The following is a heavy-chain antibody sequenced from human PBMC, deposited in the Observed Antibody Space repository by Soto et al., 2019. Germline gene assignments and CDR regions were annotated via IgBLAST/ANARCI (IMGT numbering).Heavy chain of an antibody. D-gene: IGHD3-3*01. V-gene: IGHV3-30*18. CDR1: GFTFSSYG. Sequence: LRLSCAASGFTFSSYGMHWVRQAPGKGLEWVAVISYDGSNKYYADSVKGRFTISRDNSKNTLYLQMNSLRAEDTAVYYCAKDLLEWLGSFDYWGQGTLVTVSS. CDR2: ISYDGSNK. J-gene: IGHJ4*02. CDR3: AKDLLEWLGSFDY.